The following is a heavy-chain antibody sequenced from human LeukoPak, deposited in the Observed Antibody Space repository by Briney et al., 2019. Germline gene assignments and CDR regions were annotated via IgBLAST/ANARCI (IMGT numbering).Heavy chain of an antibody. CDR3: ERDKSARRAFDI. CDR1: GYTFTSYG. CDR2: ISAYNGNT. Sequence: ASVKVSCKASGYTFTSYGISWVRQAPGQGLEWMGWISAYNGNTNYAQKLQGRVTMTTDTSTSTAYMELRSLRSDDTAVYYCERDKSARRAFDIWGQGTMVTVSS. J-gene: IGHJ3*02. V-gene: IGHV1-18*01.